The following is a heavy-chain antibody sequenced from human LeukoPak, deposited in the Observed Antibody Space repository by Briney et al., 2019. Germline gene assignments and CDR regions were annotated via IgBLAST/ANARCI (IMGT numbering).Heavy chain of an antibody. J-gene: IGHJ4*02. Sequence: SETLSLTCTVSGGSISSSSYYWGWLRQPPGRGLEWFGSIYYSGSTYYNPSLKGRVTISVDAPKNQFSLKLSSVTAADTAVYYCARVTPRGIIDYWGQGTLVTVSS. D-gene: IGHD4-23*01. CDR1: GGSISSSSYY. V-gene: IGHV4-39*07. CDR3: ARVTPRGIIDY. CDR2: IYYSGST.